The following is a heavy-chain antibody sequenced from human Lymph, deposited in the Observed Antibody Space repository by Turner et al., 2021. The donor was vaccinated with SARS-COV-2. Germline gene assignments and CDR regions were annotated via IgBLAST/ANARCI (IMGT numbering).Heavy chain of an antibody. V-gene: IGHV1-8*02. D-gene: IGHD1-26*01. CDR3: ARGRYSGGGMDV. Sequence: QVQLVQSGAEGKKPGASVKVSCKAPGYTFTSYDINWVRQATGQGLEGMGWMNPNSGNTGYAQKFQGRVTMTRNTSISTAYMELSSLRSEDTAVYYCARGRYSGGGMDVWGQGTTVTVSS. J-gene: IGHJ6*02. CDR2: MNPNSGNT. CDR1: GYTFTSYD.